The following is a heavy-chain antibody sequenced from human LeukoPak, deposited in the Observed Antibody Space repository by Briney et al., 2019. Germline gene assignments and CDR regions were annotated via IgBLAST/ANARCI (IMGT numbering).Heavy chain of an antibody. Sequence: GGSLRLSCAASGFTFSSYAMSWVRQAPGKGLEWASAISGSGGSTYYADSVKGRFTISRDNSENTLYLQMNSLRAEDTAVYYCAKVGVDIVVVVAATPFDYWGQGTLVTVSS. CDR2: ISGSGGST. CDR1: GFTFSSYA. CDR3: AKVGVDIVVVVAATPFDY. V-gene: IGHV3-23*01. D-gene: IGHD2-15*01. J-gene: IGHJ4*02.